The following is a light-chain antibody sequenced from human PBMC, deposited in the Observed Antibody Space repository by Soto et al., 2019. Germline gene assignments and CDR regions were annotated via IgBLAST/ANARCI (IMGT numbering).Light chain of an antibody. J-gene: IGKJ1*01. CDR1: RNINGNY. CDR2: GTS. Sequence: EFVLTQSPGTLSLSPGERATLSCRASRNINGNYLGWYQLKRGQAPRLLIYGTSTRATGIPDRFSGSGSGTDFTLTISRLEPEDFAVYYCQQYGSSPWPFGQGTKVEIK. CDR3: QQYGSSPWP. V-gene: IGKV3-20*01.